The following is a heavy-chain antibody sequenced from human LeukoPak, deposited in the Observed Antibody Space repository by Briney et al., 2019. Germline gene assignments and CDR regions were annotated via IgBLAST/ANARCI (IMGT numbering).Heavy chain of an antibody. D-gene: IGHD1-7*01. CDR3: TKGQSGTSFDP. V-gene: IGHV3-23*01. J-gene: IGHJ5*02. CDR2: ASGSGGST. CDR1: GFSFSSYA. Sequence: GGSLRLSCAASGFSFSSYAMSWVRQAPGKGREWVSSASGSGGSTNYADSVKGRFTISRDNSKNTLYLQMNSLRGEDTAIYYCTKGQSGTSFDPWGQGTPVTVSS.